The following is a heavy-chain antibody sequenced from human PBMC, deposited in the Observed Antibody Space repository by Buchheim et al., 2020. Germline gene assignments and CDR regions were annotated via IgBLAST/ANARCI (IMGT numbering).Heavy chain of an antibody. CDR3: ARLTLGYCSSTSCYTGIWFDP. CDR1: GFSISSSSYY. Sequence: QLQLQESGPGLVKPSETLSLTCTVSGFSISSSSYYWGWLRPPPGKGLEWIGSIYYSGGTSYHPSLKSRVTISVDTSTNQFSLKLSSVTAADTAVYYCARLTLGYCSSTSCYTGIWFDPWGQGTL. J-gene: IGHJ5*02. D-gene: IGHD2-2*02. CDR2: IYYSGGT. V-gene: IGHV4-39*01.